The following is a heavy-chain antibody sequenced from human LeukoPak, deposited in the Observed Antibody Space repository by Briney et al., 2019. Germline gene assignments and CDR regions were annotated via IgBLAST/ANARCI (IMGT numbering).Heavy chain of an antibody. CDR3: ARAVRDRKYGYAFDI. J-gene: IGHJ3*02. CDR2: IYTSGST. CDR1: GGSISSGSYY. Sequence: PSQTLSLTCTVSGGSISSGSYYWTWIRQPAGKGLEWIGRIYTSGSTNYNPSLNSRVTISLDTSKNQFSLKLHSVTAADTAVYYCARAVRDRKYGYAFDIWGQGTMVTVSS. V-gene: IGHV4-61*02. D-gene: IGHD4-17*01.